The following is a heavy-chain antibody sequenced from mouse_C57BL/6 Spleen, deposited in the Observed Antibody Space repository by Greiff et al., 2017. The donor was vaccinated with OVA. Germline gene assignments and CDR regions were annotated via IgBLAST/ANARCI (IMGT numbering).Heavy chain of an antibody. D-gene: IGHD4-1*01. CDR3: AREAGTRGY. Sequence: QVQLQQPGAELVRPGSSVKLSCKASGYTFTSYWMDWVKQRPGQGLEWIGNIYPSDSETHYNQKFKDKATLTVDKSSSTAYMQLSSLTSEDSAVYYCAREAGTRGYWGQGTTLTVSS. V-gene: IGHV1-61*01. CDR2: IYPSDSET. CDR1: GYTFTSYW. J-gene: IGHJ2*01.